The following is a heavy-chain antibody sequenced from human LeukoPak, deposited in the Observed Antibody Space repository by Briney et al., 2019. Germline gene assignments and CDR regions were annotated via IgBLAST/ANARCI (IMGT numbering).Heavy chain of an antibody. V-gene: IGHV4-38-2*01. J-gene: IGHJ2*01. Sequence: SQTLSLTCAVSGYSISSGYYRGWTRQPPGKGLEWIGSIYHSGSTYYNPSLQSRVTISVDTSKNQFSLKLSSVSAAYTAVYYCARPPSAVHWYFDLWGRGTLVTVSS. CDR1: GYSISSGYY. CDR2: IYHSGST. CDR3: ARPPSAVHWYFDL. D-gene: IGHD2-2*01.